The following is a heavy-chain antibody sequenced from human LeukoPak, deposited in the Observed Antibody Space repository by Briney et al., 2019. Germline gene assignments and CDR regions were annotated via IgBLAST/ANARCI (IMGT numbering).Heavy chain of an antibody. V-gene: IGHV4-34*01. CDR2: ITHSGST. CDR1: GESFSGYY. J-gene: IGHJ4*02. Sequence: SKTLSLTCAVYGESFSGYYWNWIRQPPGKGLEWIGEITHSGSTNYSPSLKSRVTISVDMSKNHFSLKMNSLTAADTAVYYCARGPYFEYWGQGTLATVSS. CDR3: ARGPYFEY.